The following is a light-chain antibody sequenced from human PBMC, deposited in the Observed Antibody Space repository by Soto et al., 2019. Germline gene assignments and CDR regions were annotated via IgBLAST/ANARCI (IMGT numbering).Light chain of an antibody. CDR1: QSVSSY. CDR3: QQRYNWPPIT. CDR2: DAS. V-gene: IGKV3-11*01. Sequence: EIVLTQSPATLSLSPGERATLSCRASQSVSSYLAWYQQKPGQAPRLLIYDASNRAIGIPARFSASVSWPDFTLTISRLEPEDFAVYYCQQRYNWPPITFGQGTRLE. J-gene: IGKJ5*01.